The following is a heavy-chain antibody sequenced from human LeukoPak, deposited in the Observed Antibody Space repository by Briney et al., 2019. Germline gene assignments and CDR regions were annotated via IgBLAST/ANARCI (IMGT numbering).Heavy chain of an antibody. CDR2: IYYSGST. J-gene: IGHJ5*02. Sequence: SETLSLTCTVSGGSISSSSYYWGWIRQPPGKGLEWIGSIYYSGSTYYSPSLKSRVTISVDTSKNQFSLKLSSVTAADTAVYYCARNPSKSYQLLQWFDPWGQGTLVTVSS. V-gene: IGHV4-39*07. CDR1: GGSISSSSYY. D-gene: IGHD2-2*01. CDR3: ARNPSKSYQLLQWFDP.